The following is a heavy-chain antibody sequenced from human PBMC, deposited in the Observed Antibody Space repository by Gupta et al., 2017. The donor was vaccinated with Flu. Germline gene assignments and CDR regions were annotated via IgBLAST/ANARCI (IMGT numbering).Heavy chain of an antibody. Sequence: DVKLVDSGGGLVKPGGSLRLSCKVSGLTFSSYAFNWIGQAHGKGLEWVASISSSSTYIFYADSVKGRFTVSRNNAENSMYLQMNSLRAEDTAVYYCARDAAGTDFNWFDPWGQGTLVTVSS. V-gene: IGHV3-21*01. CDR2: ISSSSTYI. CDR3: ARDAAGTDFNWFDP. D-gene: IGHD6-13*01. J-gene: IGHJ5*01. CDR1: GLTFSSYA.